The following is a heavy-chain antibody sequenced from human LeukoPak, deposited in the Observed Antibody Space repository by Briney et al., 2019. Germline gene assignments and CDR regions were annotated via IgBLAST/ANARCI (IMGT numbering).Heavy chain of an antibody. J-gene: IGHJ3*02. CDR1: GGSISSSSYY. Sequence: PSETLSLTCTVSGGSISSSSYYWGWIRRPPGKGLEWIGSIYYSGSTYYNPSLKSRVTISVDTSKNQFSLKLSSVTAADTAVYYCAREEIVVVPAAAGYAFDIWGQGTMVTVSS. CDR3: AREEIVVVPAAAGYAFDI. V-gene: IGHV4-39*02. CDR2: IYYSGST. D-gene: IGHD2-2*01.